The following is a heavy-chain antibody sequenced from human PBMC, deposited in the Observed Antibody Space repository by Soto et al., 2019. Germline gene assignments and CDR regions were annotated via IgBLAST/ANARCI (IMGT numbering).Heavy chain of an antibody. Sequence: QVQLQESGPGLVKPSQTLSLTCTVSGGSISSGGTGSYWTWIRQLPGKGLEWIGYIYYTGNTYYTXSXKXXPTISIDPSEHQFSLKLTSVTAADTAVYFCASGHDAYKVRYWGQGTLVTVSS. J-gene: IGHJ4*02. CDR1: GGSISSGGTGSY. D-gene: IGHD1-1*01. V-gene: IGHV4-31*03. CDR2: IYYTGNT. CDR3: ASGHDAYKVRY.